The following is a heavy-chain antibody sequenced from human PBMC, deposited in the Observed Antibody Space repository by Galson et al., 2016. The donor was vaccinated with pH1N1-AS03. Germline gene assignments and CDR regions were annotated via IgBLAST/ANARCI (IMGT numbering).Heavy chain of an antibody. D-gene: IGHD3-22*01. J-gene: IGHJ4*02. CDR1: GYSFTSYA. Sequence: SVKVSCKASGYSFTSYAIQWVRQAPGQGLEWMGWIDVGDGHTKYSQKFQGRVTITRDTSANTAYMDLSSLRSEDTAFYYCARSGWHPSNYYDSHALGYWGQGTLVTVSS. CDR3: ARSGWHPSNYYDSHALGY. CDR2: IDVGDGHT. V-gene: IGHV1-3*01.